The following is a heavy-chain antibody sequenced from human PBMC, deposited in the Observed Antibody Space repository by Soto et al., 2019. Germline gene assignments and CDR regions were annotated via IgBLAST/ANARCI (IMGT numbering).Heavy chain of an antibody. J-gene: IGHJ5*02. CDR2: IYHSGST. D-gene: IGHD3-9*01. Sequence: SETLSLTCAVSGGSISSSNWWSWVRQPPGKGLEWIGEIYHSGSTNYNPSLRSRVTISVDTSKNQFSLKLSSVTAADTAVYYCARHRAGRRLRYFERSWFDPWGQGTLVTVSS. CDR1: GGSISSSNW. V-gene: IGHV4-4*02. CDR3: ARHRAGRRLRYFERSWFDP.